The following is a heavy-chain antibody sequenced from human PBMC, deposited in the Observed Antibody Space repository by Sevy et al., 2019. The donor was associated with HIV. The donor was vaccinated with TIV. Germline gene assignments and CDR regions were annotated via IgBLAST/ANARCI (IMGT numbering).Heavy chain of an antibody. V-gene: IGHV3-15*01. CDR3: TTDLGIHASN. J-gene: IGHJ4*02. CDR2: IKSETDGGTT. Sequence: GGSLRLSCAASGLTFSGAWMSWVRQVPGKGLEWLGRIKSETDGGTTDYAAPVKGRFTISRDDSKKTIYLQVNSLQVEDTAVYYCTTDLGIHASNWGQGTLVTVSS. CDR1: GLTFSGAW.